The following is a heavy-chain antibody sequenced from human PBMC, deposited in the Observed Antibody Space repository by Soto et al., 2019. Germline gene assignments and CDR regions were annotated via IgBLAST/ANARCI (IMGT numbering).Heavy chain of an antibody. Sequence: QVRLQESGPGLVRPSETLSLTCTVSGVSSTSFYWSWIRQSPGKGLEWIGYIFDNGDVKYNPSLMSRFTMSIDMSKIEFSLRLKSVTAADTAMYYCARGWGSKWYYFDSWGEGTLVTVSS. J-gene: IGHJ4*02. CDR2: IFDNGDV. CDR1: GVSSTSFY. CDR3: ARGWGSKWYYFDS. D-gene: IGHD3-16*01. V-gene: IGHV4-59*01.